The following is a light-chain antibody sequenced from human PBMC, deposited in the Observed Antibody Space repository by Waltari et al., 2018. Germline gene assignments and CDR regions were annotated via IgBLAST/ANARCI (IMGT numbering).Light chain of an antibody. CDR1: QSVSSN. CDR3: QQYNNWLT. V-gene: IGKV3-15*01. Sequence: EIVMTQSPATLSVSPGERATLSCRASQSVSSNLAWYQQKPGQAPRLLIYGASTRATGITARFSGSGSGTEFTLTISSLQSEDFAVYYCQQYNNWLTFGQGTKVEIK. J-gene: IGKJ1*01. CDR2: GAS.